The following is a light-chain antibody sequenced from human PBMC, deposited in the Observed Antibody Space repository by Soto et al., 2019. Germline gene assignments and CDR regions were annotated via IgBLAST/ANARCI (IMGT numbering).Light chain of an antibody. J-gene: IGKJ4*01. CDR2: AAS. Sequence: DIQLTQSPSFLSASVGDRVTITCRASQGISSYLAWYQQKPGKAPKLLIYAASTLQSGVPSRFSGSGSGTEFTLTSSSLQAEDFGTYYWRQLKSYPLTFGGGTKVEIK. V-gene: IGKV1-9*01. CDR3: RQLKSYPLT. CDR1: QGISSY.